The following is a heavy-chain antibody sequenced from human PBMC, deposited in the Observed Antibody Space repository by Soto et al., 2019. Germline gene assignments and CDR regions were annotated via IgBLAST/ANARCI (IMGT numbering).Heavy chain of an antibody. CDR1: GVSMRNSY. CDR3: ARGGVVPALGDP. D-gene: IGHD2-2*01. J-gene: IGHJ5*02. CDR2: ISTSGNT. V-gene: IGHV4-4*07. Sequence: SETLSLTCSVSGVSMRNSYWTWIRQSAGKGLEWIGRISTSGNTNYNPSINSRLTMSVDTSQNQRSLKLTSVTAEDTAVYYCARGGVVPALGDPWGQGTLVTVYS.